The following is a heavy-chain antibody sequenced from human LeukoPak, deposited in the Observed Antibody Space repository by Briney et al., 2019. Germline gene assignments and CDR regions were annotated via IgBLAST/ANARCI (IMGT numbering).Heavy chain of an antibody. CDR2: IIPILGIA. D-gene: IGHD3-22*01. V-gene: IGHV1-69*02. CDR3: ARGGRRDYYDSSGYYLGY. CDR1: GGTFSSYT. J-gene: IGHJ4*02. Sequence: SVKVSCKASGGTFSSYTISWVRQAPGQGLEWMGRIIPILGIANYAQKFQGRVTITADESTSTAYMELSSLRSEDTAVYYCARGGRRDYYDSSGYYLGYWGQGTLVTVSS.